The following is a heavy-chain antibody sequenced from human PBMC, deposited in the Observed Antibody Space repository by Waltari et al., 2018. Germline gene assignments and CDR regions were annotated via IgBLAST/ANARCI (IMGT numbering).Heavy chain of an antibody. CDR1: GFTFSRYW. Sequence: EVQLVESGGGLVQPGGSLRLSCAASGFTFSRYWMHWVRQAPGKGLVWVSSIKSDGSSTSYEDAVKGRVTISRDNAKNTLYLQMNSLRAEDTAVYYCARISWGSRVLAAPFDYWGQGTLVTVSS. CDR2: IKSDGSST. J-gene: IGHJ4*02. V-gene: IGHV3-74*01. D-gene: IGHD2-15*01. CDR3: ARISWGSRVLAAPFDY.